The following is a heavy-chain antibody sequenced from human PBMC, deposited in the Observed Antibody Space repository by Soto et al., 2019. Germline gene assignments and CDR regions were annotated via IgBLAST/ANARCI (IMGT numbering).Heavy chain of an antibody. D-gene: IGHD1-1*01. CDR3: ARDPGTGAALRAYHFDY. V-gene: IGHV1-3*01. CDR2: INAGNGDT. Sequence: ASVKVSCKASRYSFTTYALHWVRQAPGQRLEWMGWINAGNGDTKYSEKFQGRVTITRDTSANAAYMELSSLRSEDTSVYYCARDPGTGAALRAYHFDYWGQGTLVTVSS. J-gene: IGHJ4*02. CDR1: RYSFTTYA.